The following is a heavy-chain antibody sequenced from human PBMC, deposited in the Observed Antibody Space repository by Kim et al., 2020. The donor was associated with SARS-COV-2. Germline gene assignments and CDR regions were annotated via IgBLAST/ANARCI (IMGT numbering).Heavy chain of an antibody. CDR2: IYSGGST. CDR1: GFTVSSNY. V-gene: IGHV3-66*01. Sequence: GGSLRLSCAASGFTVSSNYMSWVRQAPGKVLEWVSVIYSGGSTFYADSVKGRFTISRDNSKNTLYLHMNSLRAEDTAVYYCARDLGPYGMDVWGQGTTVTVSS. J-gene: IGHJ6*02. CDR3: ARDLGPYGMDV.